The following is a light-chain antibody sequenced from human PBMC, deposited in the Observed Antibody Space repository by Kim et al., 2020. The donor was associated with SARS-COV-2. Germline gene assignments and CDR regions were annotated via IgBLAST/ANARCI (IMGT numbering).Light chain of an antibody. CDR3: QTWGSGIRV. CDR1: SGHSSYA. CDR2: VNSDGSH. V-gene: IGLV4-69*01. Sequence: QLVLTQSPSASASLGASVKLTCTLSSGHSSYAIAWHQQQPEKGPRYLMKVNSDGSHSKGDGIPDRFSGSSSGAERYLTISSLQSEDEADYYCQTWGSGIRVWGGGT. J-gene: IGLJ3*02.